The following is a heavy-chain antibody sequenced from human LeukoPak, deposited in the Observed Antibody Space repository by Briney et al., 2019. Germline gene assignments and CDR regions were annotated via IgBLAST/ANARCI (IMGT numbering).Heavy chain of an antibody. CDR2: IRSKAYGGTT. J-gene: IGHJ4*02. D-gene: IGHD5-18*01. Sequence: GGSLRLSCAASGFTFSSYAMSWVRQAPGKGLEWVGFIRSKAYGGTTEYAASVKGRFTISRDDSKSIAYLQMNSLKTEDTAVYYCTRGYSYGPFDYWGQGTLVTVSS. V-gene: IGHV3-49*04. CDR3: TRGYSYGPFDY. CDR1: GFTFSSYA.